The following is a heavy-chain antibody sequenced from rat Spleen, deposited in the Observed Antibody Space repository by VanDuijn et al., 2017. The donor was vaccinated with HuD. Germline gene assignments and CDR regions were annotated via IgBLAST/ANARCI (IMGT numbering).Heavy chain of an antibody. CDR1: GFISSSYW. CDR3: SKEEFGVTFGN. CDR2: INTDGGST. V-gene: IGHV5-58*01. Sequence: EVQLVETGGGLVQPGRSLKLSCVGSGFISSSYWMYWVRQAPGQGLEWISSINTDGGSTYYLDSVKGRFTIPRDNAENTVYLQMNSLRSADTATYYCSKEEFGVTFGNWGQGVMVTVSS. J-gene: IGHJ2*01. D-gene: IGHD4-3*01.